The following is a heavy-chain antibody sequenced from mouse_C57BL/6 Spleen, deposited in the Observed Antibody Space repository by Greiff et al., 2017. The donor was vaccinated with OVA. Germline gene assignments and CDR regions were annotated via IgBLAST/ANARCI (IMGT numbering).Heavy chain of an antibody. J-gene: IGHJ2*01. CDR3: TRKGYDGSDY. D-gene: IGHD2-2*01. CDR1: GYTFTDYE. V-gene: IGHV1-15*01. CDR2: IDPETGGT. Sequence: VQLQESGAELVRPGASVTLSCKASGYTFTDYEMHWVKQTPVHGLEWIGAIDPETGGTAYNQKFKGKAILTADKSSSTAYMELRSLTSEDSAVYYCTRKGYDGSDYWGQGTTLTVSA.